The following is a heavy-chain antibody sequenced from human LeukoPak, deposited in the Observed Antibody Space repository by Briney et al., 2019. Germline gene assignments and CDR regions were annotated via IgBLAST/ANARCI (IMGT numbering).Heavy chain of an antibody. CDR3: ARVGGRQLVKDYFDY. D-gene: IGHD6-13*01. V-gene: IGHV3-7*03. CDR1: GLTFSSYW. J-gene: IGHJ4*02. CDR2: IKQDGSEK. Sequence: PGGSLRLSCAASGLTFSSYWMSWVRQAPGKGLEWVANIKQDGSEKYYVDSVKGRFTISRDNAKNSLYLQMNSLRAEDTAVYYCARVGGRQLVKDYFDYWGQGTLVTVSS.